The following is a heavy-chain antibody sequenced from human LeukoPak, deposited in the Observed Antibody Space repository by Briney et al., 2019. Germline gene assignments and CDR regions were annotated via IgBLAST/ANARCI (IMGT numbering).Heavy chain of an antibody. V-gene: IGHV3-11*01. J-gene: IGHJ4*02. CDR1: GFTFSDYY. D-gene: IGHD5-12*01. CDR2: ITSSGDDT. CDR3: ASDIVATSGDF. Sequence: GGSLRLSCAASGFTFSDYYMSWIRQAPGKGLEWVAYITSSGDDTYYADSVKGRFTISRDNAKNALFLRMSSLRVEDTATYYCASDIVATSGDFWGQGTLVSVSS.